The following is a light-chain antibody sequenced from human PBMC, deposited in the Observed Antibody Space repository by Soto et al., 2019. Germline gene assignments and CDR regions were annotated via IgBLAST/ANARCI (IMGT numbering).Light chain of an antibody. Sequence: EIVMTQSPATLSVSPGERATLSCRASQSLSSSLAWYQQKPGQAPRLLIYGASTRATGIPARFSGSGSGTEFTLTISSLQSEDFAVYYCQQYNNWWTFGQGTNVEIK. CDR2: GAS. CDR1: QSLSSS. CDR3: QQYNNWWT. V-gene: IGKV3-15*01. J-gene: IGKJ1*01.